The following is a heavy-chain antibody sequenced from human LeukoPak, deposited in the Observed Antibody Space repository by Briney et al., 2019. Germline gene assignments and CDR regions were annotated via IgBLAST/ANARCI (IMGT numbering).Heavy chain of an antibody. CDR2: ISGSGGST. CDR3: AKGDYYDSSGYYYEGSPFDAFDT. J-gene: IGHJ3*02. V-gene: IGHV3-23*01. D-gene: IGHD3-22*01. CDR1: GFTFSSYG. Sequence: GGSLRLSCAASGFTFSSYGMSWVRQAPGKGLEWVSAISGSGGSTYYADSVKGRFTISRDNSKNTLYLQMNSLRAEDTAVYYCAKGDYYDSSGYYYEGSPFDAFDTWGQGTMVTVSS.